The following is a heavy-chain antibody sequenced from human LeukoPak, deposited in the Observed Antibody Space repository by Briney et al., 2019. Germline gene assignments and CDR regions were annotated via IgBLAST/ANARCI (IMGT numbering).Heavy chain of an antibody. V-gene: IGHV3-48*04. CDR1: GFTFSSYS. J-gene: IGHJ4*02. CDR2: ISSSGSTI. CDR3: ARELWFGENYFDY. D-gene: IGHD3-10*01. Sequence: GGSLRLSCAASGFTFSSYSMNWARQAPGKGLEWVSYISSSGSTIYYADSVKGRFTISRDNAKNSLYLQMNSLRAEDTAVYYCARELWFGENYFDYWGQGTLVTVSS.